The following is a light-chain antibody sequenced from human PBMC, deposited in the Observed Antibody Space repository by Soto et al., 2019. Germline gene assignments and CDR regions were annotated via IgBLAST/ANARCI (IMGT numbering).Light chain of an antibody. V-gene: IGLV2-11*01. CDR1: SSDVGVYNY. CDR2: DVS. Sequence: QSALTQPRSVSGSPGQSVTISCTGTSSDVGVYNYVSWYQQYPGKAPEIMIYDVSKRPSGVPDRFSGSKSDNTASLTISGLQAEDEADYYCCSYAGSYTFVFGSGTKVTVL. CDR3: CSYAGSYTFV. J-gene: IGLJ1*01.